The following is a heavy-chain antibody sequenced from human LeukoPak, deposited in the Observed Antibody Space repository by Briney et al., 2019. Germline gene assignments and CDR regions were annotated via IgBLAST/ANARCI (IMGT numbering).Heavy chain of an antibody. D-gene: IGHD5-12*01. V-gene: IGHV5-10-1*01. CDR3: ARGLYSGYYMSGY. CDR1: GYSFSSFW. CDR2: IDPFDSNT. J-gene: IGHJ4*02. Sequence: GESLKISCKGSGYSFSSFWINWVRQMPGKGGEWRGRIDPFDSNTNYSPSFEVHVSISADKSISTAYLQWPSLKASDTAIYYCARGLYSGYYMSGYWGQGTRVTVSS.